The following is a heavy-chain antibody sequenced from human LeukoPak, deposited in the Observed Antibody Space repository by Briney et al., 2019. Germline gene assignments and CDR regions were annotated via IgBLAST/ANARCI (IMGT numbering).Heavy chain of an antibody. V-gene: IGHV3-74*01. J-gene: IGHJ4*02. Sequence: GGSLRLSCAASGFTVSSHWMHWVRQVPGKGLVWVSNINGDGSSVGYADSVKGRFAVSRDNAKNTLYLHMSSLRAEDTAVYYCARDEVGATPIDYWGQGTLVTVSS. CDR2: INGDGSSV. CDR3: ARDEVGATPIDY. CDR1: GFTVSSHW. D-gene: IGHD1-26*01.